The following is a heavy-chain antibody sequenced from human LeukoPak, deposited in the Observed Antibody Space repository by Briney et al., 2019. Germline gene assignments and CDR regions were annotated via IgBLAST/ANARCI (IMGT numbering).Heavy chain of an antibody. V-gene: IGHV3-21*01. D-gene: IGHD3-16*01. J-gene: IGHJ4*02. CDR3: ARDRDYDYVWGSYNLDN. CDR1: GFTFSSYS. Sequence: GGSLRLSCAASGFTFSSYSMNWVRQAPGKGLEWVSSISSSSSYIYYADSVKGRFTISRDNAKSSLYLQMNSLRAEDTAVYYCARDRDYDYVWGSYNLDNWGQGTLVPVSS. CDR2: ISSSSSYI.